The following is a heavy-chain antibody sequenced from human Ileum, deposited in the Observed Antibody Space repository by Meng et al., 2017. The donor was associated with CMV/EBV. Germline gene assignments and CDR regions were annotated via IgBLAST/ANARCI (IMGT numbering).Heavy chain of an antibody. D-gene: IGHD3-16*01. CDR2: ISASGSTV. V-gene: IGHV3-11*01. Sequence: LSCAASGFIFSDYYMGWIRQAPGKGLEWLSYISASGSTVYFADSVKGRFTMSRDNAKNLLFLQMNDLRGDDTAVYYCAREGLMGAFDFWGQGALVTVSS. J-gene: IGHJ4*02. CDR3: AREGLMGAFDF. CDR1: GFIFSDYY.